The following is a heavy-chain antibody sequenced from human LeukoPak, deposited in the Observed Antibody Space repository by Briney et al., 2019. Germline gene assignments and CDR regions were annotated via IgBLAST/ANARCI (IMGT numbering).Heavy chain of an antibody. V-gene: IGHV4-34*01. Sequence: KPSETLSLTCAVYGGSFSGYYWSWIRQPPGKGLEWIGEINHSGSTNYNPSLKSRVTISVDTSKNQFSLKLSSVTAADTAVYYCARCRKYQRGYFDYWGQGTLVTVSS. CDR1: GGSFSGYY. CDR2: INHSGST. CDR3: ARCRKYQRGYFDY. J-gene: IGHJ4*02. D-gene: IGHD2-2*01.